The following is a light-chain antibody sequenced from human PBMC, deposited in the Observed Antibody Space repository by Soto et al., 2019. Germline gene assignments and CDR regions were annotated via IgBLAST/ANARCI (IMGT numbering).Light chain of an antibody. Sequence: DIQMTQSPSTLSASVGDRVTITCRASQSISSWLAWYQQKPGKAPKLLIYKASSLQSGVPSRFSGSGSGTEFNLTISSLQPDDVASYYCQQYNPYSSTFGQGTKLEIK. CDR2: KAS. J-gene: IGKJ2*01. V-gene: IGKV1-5*03. CDR3: QQYNPYSST. CDR1: QSISSW.